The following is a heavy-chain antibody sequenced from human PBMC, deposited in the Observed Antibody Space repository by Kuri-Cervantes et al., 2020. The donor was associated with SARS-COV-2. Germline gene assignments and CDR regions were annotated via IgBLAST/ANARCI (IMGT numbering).Heavy chain of an antibody. D-gene: IGHD4-11*01. CDR3: ARSLTTTYSF. V-gene: IGHV3-72*01. CDR2: SSNKVYRHTT. J-gene: IGHJ1*01. CDR1: GFTFSDHY. Sequence: GESRKISCATSGFTFSDHYIDWVRQAPGKGLEWVGRSSNKVYRHTTEYATSVKGRFTISRDFSKNSLSLQMDSLTTEDTAGYYCARSLTTTYSFWGQGTLVTVSS.